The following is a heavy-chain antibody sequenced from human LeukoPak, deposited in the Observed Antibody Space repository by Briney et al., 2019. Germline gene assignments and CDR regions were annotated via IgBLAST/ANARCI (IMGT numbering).Heavy chain of an antibody. CDR3: ARDSVYDYVWGSYRVLDY. CDR2: IYHSGST. J-gene: IGHJ4*02. Sequence: SETLSLTCAVSGGSISSSNWWSWVRQPPGKGLEWIGEIYHSGSTNYNPSLKSRVTISVDTSKNQFSLKLSSVTAADTAVYYCARDSVYDYVWGSYRVLDYWGQGTLVTVSS. V-gene: IGHV4-4*02. CDR1: GGSISSSNW. D-gene: IGHD3-16*02.